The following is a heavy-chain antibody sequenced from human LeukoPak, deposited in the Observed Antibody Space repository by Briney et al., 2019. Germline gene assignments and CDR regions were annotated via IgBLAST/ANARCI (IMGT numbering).Heavy chain of an antibody. V-gene: IGHV3-9*03. J-gene: IGHJ3*02. CDR1: GFTFDDYA. D-gene: IGHD1-26*01. Sequence: PGGSLRLSCAASGFTFDDYAMHWVRQAPGKGLEWVSGISWNSGSIGYADSVKGRFTISRDNAKNSLYLQMNSLRAEDMALYYCAKGAEWELNDAFDIWGQGAMVTVSS. CDR3: AKGAEWELNDAFDI. CDR2: ISWNSGSI.